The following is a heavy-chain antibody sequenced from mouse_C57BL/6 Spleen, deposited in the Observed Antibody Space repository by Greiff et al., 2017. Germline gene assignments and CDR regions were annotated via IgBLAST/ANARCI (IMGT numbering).Heavy chain of an antibody. CDR3: ARVKTAQAFDY. CDR2: IYPGDGDT. J-gene: IGHJ2*01. CDR1: GYAFSSSW. D-gene: IGHD3-2*02. Sequence: VQLQQSGPELVKPGASVKISCKASGYAFSSSWMNWVKQRPGQGLEWIGRIYPGDGDTNYNGKFKGKATLTAEKSSSTAYMQLSSLTSEDSAVYFCARVKTAQAFDYWGQGTTLTVSS. V-gene: IGHV1-82*01.